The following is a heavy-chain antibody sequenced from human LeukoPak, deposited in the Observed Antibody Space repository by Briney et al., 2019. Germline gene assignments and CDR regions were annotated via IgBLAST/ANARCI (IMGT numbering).Heavy chain of an antibody. CDR3: VCRYFDWLSRFDP. V-gene: IGHV3-7*01. Sequence: GGSLRLSCAASGFSLSTYWMSWVRQAPGRGLEWVANINQDGSEKHYVHPAKGRFTISRDNAKNSLYLQMNSLRAEDTAMYYCVCRYFDWLSRFDPWGQGTLVTVS. D-gene: IGHD3-9*01. J-gene: IGHJ5*02. CDR2: INQDGSEK. CDR1: GFSLSTYW.